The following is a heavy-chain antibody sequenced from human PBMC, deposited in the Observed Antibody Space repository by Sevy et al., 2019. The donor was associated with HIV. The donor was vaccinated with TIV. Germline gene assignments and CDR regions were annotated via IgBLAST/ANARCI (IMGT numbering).Heavy chain of an antibody. CDR2: IIPILGIA. CDR1: GGTFSSYA. D-gene: IGHD2-2*01. CDR3: AGVVPTSRGALDI. Sequence: ASLKVSCKASGGTFSSYAISWVRQAPGQGLEWMGGIIPILGIANYAQKFQGRVTITADKSTSTAYMELSSLRSEDTAVYYCAGVVPTSRGALDIWGQGTMVTVSS. J-gene: IGHJ3*02. V-gene: IGHV1-69*10.